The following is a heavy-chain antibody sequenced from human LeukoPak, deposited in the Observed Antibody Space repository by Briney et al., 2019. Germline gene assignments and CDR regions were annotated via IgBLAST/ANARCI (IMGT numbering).Heavy chain of an antibody. CDR3: ARGPRGYSELA. V-gene: IGHV1-2*02. CDR1: GYTFTVYY. CDR2: INPDSGGT. Sequence: PSVTLSCKASGYTFTVYYMHWVRQAPGQGLEWMGWINPDSGGTKYAKKFQGRVTMTRDTSIRTAYMQLSRLSSDDTAVYYCARGPRGYSELAWGQGTLVTVSS. J-gene: IGHJ4*02. D-gene: IGHD6-13*01.